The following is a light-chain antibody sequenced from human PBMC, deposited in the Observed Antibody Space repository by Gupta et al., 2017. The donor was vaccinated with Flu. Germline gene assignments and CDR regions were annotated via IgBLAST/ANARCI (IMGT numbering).Light chain of an antibody. V-gene: IGLV3-21*02. CDR1: NIGSKS. CDR2: DDS. Sequence: SYVLTQPPSVSVAPGQTARITCEGDNIGSKSVHWYQQQPGQAPVLVVYDDSDRPSGIPDRFSGSNSGNTHTLTIGRVEAGDEADYYCQVWDATSDHYVFGTGTKVTVL. CDR3: QVWDATSDHYV. J-gene: IGLJ1*01.